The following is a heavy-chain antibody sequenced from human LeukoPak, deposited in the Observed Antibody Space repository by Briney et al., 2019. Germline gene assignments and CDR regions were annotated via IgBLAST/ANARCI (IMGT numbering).Heavy chain of an antibody. V-gene: IGHV1-8*01. J-gene: IGHJ6*03. CDR2: MNPNRGNT. Sequence: GASVKVSCKASGYTFTSYDINWVRQATGQGLEWMGWMNPNRGNTGYAQKFQGRVTMTRNTSISTAYMELSSLRSEDTAVYYCARGDKIRYFDWLLISGPVYYYMDVWGKGTTVTISS. CDR1: GYTFTSYD. CDR3: ARGDKIRYFDWLLISGPVYYYMDV. D-gene: IGHD3-9*01.